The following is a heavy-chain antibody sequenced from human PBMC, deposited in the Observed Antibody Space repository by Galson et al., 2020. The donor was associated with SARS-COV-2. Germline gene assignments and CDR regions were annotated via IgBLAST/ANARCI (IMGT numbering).Heavy chain of an antibody. D-gene: IGHD3-22*01. CDR2: INPSGGST. J-gene: IGHJ2*01. Sequence: ASVKVSCKTSADTFTTYYIHWVRQAPGQGLEWMGIINPSGGSTNYAQKFQGRVTLTRDTSTNTVYMELSSLRSEDTAVYYCVQHYLDSSGYYYWSFDLWGRGTLVTVSS. CDR1: ADTFTTYY. CDR3: VQHYLDSSGYYYWSFDL. V-gene: IGHV1-46*01.